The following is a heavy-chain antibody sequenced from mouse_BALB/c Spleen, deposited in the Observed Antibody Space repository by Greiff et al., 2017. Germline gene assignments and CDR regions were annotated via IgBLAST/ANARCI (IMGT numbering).Heavy chain of an antibody. D-gene: IGHD2-10*02. CDR3: TRGKYGNSYAMDY. CDR1: GFNIKDYY. J-gene: IGHJ4*01. V-gene: IGHV14-4*02. CDR2: IDPENGDT. Sequence: VQLQQSGAELVRSGASVKLSCTASGFNIKDYYMHWVKQRPEQGLEWIGWIDPENGDTEYAPKFQGKATMTADTSSNTAYLQLSSLTSEDTAVYYCTRGKYGNSYAMDYWGQGTSVTVSS.